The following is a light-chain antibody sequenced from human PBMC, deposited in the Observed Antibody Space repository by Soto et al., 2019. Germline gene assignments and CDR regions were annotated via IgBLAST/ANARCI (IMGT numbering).Light chain of an antibody. Sequence: IQLTQSAPSPSASVGERVTITSRASQGIRSSVSWYQQKPGSAPNLLISAASTLQSVIPSRFSGSGFGTDFTLTISCLQPEDFATYYCLQLNSYPLPFGVGTKLDIK. J-gene: IGKJ4*01. CDR3: LQLNSYPLP. CDR1: QGIRSS. V-gene: IGKV1-9*01. CDR2: AAS.